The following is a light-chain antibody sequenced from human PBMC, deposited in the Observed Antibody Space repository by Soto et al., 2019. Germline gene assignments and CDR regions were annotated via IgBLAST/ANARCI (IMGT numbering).Light chain of an antibody. CDR3: QQYGGSVPIT. CDR1: QSGSSAY. J-gene: IGKJ5*01. Sequence: EIVLTQSPGTLSLSPGERATLSCRASQSGSSAYLAWYQQKPGQAPRLLISGASSRATGIPDRFSGSGSGTDFSLTISGLEPEDFAVYYCQQYGGSVPITFGQGTRLDIK. V-gene: IGKV3-20*01. CDR2: GAS.